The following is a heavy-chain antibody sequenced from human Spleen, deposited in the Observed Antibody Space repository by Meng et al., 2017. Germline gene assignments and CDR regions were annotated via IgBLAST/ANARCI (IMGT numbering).Heavy chain of an antibody. Sequence: QVPLPQWGAGLLKPSETLAPTCVVSGGSFSDYYWSWIRQPPGKGLEWIGEINHSGSTNYNPSLESRATISVDTSQNNLSLKLSSVTAADSAVYYCARTIGVEYSSSWYYFDYWGQGTLVTVSS. V-gene: IGHV4-34*01. CDR3: ARTIGVEYSSSWYYFDY. CDR1: GGSFSDYY. CDR2: INHSGST. J-gene: IGHJ4*02. D-gene: IGHD6-13*01.